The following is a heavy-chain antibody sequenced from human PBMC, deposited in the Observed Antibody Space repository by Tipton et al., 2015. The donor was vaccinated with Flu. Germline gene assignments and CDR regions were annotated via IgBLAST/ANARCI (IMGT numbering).Heavy chain of an antibody. CDR3: ARRTYYYGSGEQDY. D-gene: IGHD3-10*01. J-gene: IGHJ4*02. CDR1: GDSISSDYY. Sequence: TLSLTCAVSGDSISSDYYWGWIRQFPGKGLEWIGSVSRTGSTIFNPSLKSRVTISLDTSKNQFSLKLSSVTAADTAVYYCARRTYYYGSGEQDYWGQGTLITVSS. V-gene: IGHV4-38-2*01. CDR2: VSRTGST.